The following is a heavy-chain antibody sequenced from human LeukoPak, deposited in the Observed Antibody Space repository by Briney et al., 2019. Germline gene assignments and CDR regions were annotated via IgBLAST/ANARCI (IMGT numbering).Heavy chain of an antibody. Sequence: GGSLRLSCVVSGLIVSSNHMSWVRQAPGKGLEWVSVIYSGGSTYYADSVKGRFTISRDNSKNTLYLQMNSLRAEDTAVYYCARGPGSWFPDYWGQGTLVTVSS. CDR1: GLIVSSNH. CDR3: ARGPGSWFPDY. J-gene: IGHJ4*02. D-gene: IGHD6-13*01. CDR2: IYSGGST. V-gene: IGHV3-53*01.